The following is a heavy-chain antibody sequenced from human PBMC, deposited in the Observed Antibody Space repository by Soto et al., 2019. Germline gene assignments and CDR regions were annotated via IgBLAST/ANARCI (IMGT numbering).Heavy chain of an antibody. D-gene: IGHD2-21*02. J-gene: IGHJ6*02. Sequence: GGSLRLSCAASGFTLSDYYMSWIRQAPGKGLEWVSAISGSGGSTYYADSVKGRFTISRDNSKNTLYLQMNSLRAEDTAVYYCAKDQRNCGGDCSLYYYYYGMDVWGQGTTVTVSS. CDR1: GFTLSDYY. CDR3: AKDQRNCGGDCSLYYYYYGMDV. V-gene: IGHV3-23*01. CDR2: ISGSGGST.